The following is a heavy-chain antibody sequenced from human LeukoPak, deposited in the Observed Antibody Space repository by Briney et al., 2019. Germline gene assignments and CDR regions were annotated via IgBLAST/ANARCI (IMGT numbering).Heavy chain of an antibody. CDR2: ISYDGGNQ. Sequence: GGSLRLSCAASGFTFSSYGLYWVRQAPGKGLEWVGVISYDGGNQYYGDSVKGRFTISRDDSKNTLYLEMISLRVEDTAAYYCAKAGYSSGWDDGGWGQGIPVTVSS. V-gene: IGHV3-30*18. CDR3: AKAGYSSGWDDGG. D-gene: IGHD6-19*01. J-gene: IGHJ4*02. CDR1: GFTFSSYG.